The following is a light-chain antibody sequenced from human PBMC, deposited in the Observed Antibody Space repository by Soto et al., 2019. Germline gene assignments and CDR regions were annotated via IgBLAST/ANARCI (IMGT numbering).Light chain of an antibody. CDR3: QQYGISPNT. J-gene: IGKJ5*01. V-gene: IGKV3-20*01. CDR2: GAS. CDR1: QCVSSSY. Sequence: IGLNQSAGAVSLTTGERATLSCRASQCVSSSYLAWYQQKPGQAPRLLIYGASSRATGIPDRFSGSGSGTDFTLTISRLEPEDFAVYYCQQYGISPNTFGQ.